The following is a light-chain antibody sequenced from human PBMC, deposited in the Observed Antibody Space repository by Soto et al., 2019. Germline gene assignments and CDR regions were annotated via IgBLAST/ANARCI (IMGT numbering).Light chain of an antibody. CDR1: QSMSSY. V-gene: IGKV1-39*01. J-gene: IGKJ1*01. CDR3: QHRFSTPWT. CDR2: AAS. Sequence: DIQMTQSPSSLSASVGDRVTITCRASQSMSSYLNWYQQKPGKAPKLLIYAASSLQSGVPSRVSGSGSGTDFTLTISSLQPEDFATYYCQHRFSTPWTFGQGIRLEIK.